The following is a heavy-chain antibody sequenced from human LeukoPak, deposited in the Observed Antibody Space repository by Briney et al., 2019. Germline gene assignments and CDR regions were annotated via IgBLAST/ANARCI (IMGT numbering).Heavy chain of an antibody. J-gene: IGHJ4*02. V-gene: IGHV4-4*07. CDR1: GGSISSSY. Sequence: PSETLSLTCTVSGGSISSSYWSWIRQPAGKGLEWIGRISTTESTTYNPSLKSRVTMSVDTSKNQFSLRLTSVTAADTAVYFCARGPTAWYSLDYWGQGTLVTVSS. D-gene: IGHD6-13*01. CDR2: ISTTEST. CDR3: ARGPTAWYSLDY.